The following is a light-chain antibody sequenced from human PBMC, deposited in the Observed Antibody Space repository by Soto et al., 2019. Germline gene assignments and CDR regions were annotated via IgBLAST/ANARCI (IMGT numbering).Light chain of an antibody. V-gene: IGLV2-14*01. J-gene: IGLJ1*01. Sequence: QSVLTQLASVSGSPGQSITISCTGSSSDVGDYNYVSWYQQHPGKAPKLMIFDVSNRPSGVSNRFSGSKSANTASLTISGLQAEDEADYYCSSYTSSSTEVFGTGTKLTVL. CDR2: DVS. CDR3: SSYTSSSTEV. CDR1: SSDVGDYNY.